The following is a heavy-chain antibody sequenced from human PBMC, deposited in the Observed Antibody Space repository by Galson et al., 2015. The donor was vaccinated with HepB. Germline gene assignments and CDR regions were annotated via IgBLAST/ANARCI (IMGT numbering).Heavy chain of an antibody. CDR1: GYTFTRYH. J-gene: IGHJ3*02. CDR3: ARGQALYSGSYYDDAFDI. CDR2: INPSGGST. D-gene: IGHD1-26*01. Sequence: SVKVSCKASGYTFTRYHVHWVRQAPGQGLEWVGKINPSGGSTTYAQKFQGRVTMTRDTSTNTVYMELSSLRSDDTAVYYCARGQALYSGSYYDDAFDIWGQGTMVTVSS. V-gene: IGHV1-46*01.